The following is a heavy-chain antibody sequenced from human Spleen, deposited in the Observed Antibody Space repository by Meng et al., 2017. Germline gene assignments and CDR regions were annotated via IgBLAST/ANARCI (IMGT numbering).Heavy chain of an antibody. J-gene: IGHJ4*02. Sequence: QWQLQQLGAGLLKPSATLALTCVVSGGSFSDYYWSWIRQSPGKGLEWIGEINHSGSTNYNPSLESRATISVDTSQNNLSLKLSSVTAADSAVYYCARGPTTMAHDFDYWGQGTLVTVSS. D-gene: IGHD4-11*01. V-gene: IGHV4-34*01. CDR2: INHSGST. CDR1: GGSFSDYY. CDR3: ARGPTTMAHDFDY.